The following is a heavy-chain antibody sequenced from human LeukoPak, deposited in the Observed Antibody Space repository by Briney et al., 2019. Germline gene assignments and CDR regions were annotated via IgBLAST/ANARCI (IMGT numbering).Heavy chain of an antibody. Sequence: ASVKVSCKGSGFTFTSYDINWVRQATGQGLEWMGWMNPNSGNTGYAQKFQGRVTMTRNTSISTAYMELSSLRSEDTAVYYCARGGDYGDSHYYYYGMDVWGQGTTVTVSS. J-gene: IGHJ6*02. D-gene: IGHD4-17*01. CDR3: ARGGDYGDSHYYYYGMDV. V-gene: IGHV1-8*01. CDR2: MNPNSGNT. CDR1: GFTFTSYD.